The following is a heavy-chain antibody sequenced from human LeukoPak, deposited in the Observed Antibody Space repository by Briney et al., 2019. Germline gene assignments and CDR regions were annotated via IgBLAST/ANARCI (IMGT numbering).Heavy chain of an antibody. D-gene: IGHD2-15*01. Sequence: GGSLRLSCAAPGFTFSNAWMSWVRQAPGKGLEWVGRIKSKTDSGTTGYAAPVKGRFTISRDDSKNTLYLQMNSLKTEDTAVYYCTSRDTVDFDYWGQGTLVTVSS. CDR3: TSRDTVDFDY. V-gene: IGHV3-15*01. J-gene: IGHJ4*02. CDR1: GFTFSNAW. CDR2: IKSKTDSGTT.